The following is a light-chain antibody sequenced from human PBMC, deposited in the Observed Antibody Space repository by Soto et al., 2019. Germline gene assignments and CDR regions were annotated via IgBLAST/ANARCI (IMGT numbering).Light chain of an antibody. CDR2: GPS. CDR3: HQFGSSPQT. J-gene: IGKJ1*01. Sequence: EIVLTQSPGTLSLSPGERATLSCRASQNVNSNHIAWYQQKPGQAPRLLIYGPSSRATGIPERFSGSGSGTDFTLTISRLEPEDFAVYFCHQFGSSPQTFGHGTNVEIK. CDR1: QNVNSNH. V-gene: IGKV3-20*01.